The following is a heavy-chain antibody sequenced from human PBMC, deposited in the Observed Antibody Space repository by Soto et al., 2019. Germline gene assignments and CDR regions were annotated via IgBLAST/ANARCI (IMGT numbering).Heavy chain of an antibody. CDR1: GFTFSSYA. Sequence: HPXGSLRLSCAASGFTFSSYAMHWVRQAPGKGLEYVSAISSNGGSTYYADSVKGRFTISRDNSKNTLYLQMGSLRAEDMAVYYCAREGSSDAFDIWGQGTMVTVSS. CDR3: AREGSSDAFDI. CDR2: ISSNGGST. D-gene: IGHD3-10*01. J-gene: IGHJ3*02. V-gene: IGHV3-64*02.